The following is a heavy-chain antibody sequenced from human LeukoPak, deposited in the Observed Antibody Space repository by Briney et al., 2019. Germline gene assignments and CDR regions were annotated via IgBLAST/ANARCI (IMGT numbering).Heavy chain of an antibody. D-gene: IGHD3-10*01. V-gene: IGHV3-13*01. J-gene: IGHJ2*01. Sequence: GGSLRLSCAASGSTFSSYDMHWVRQTTGKGLEWVSVIATAGDTFYPGSVKGRFTISRENAKNSLYLQMNSLRAGDTAVYYCAGARGDMVRGLDLWGRGTLVTVSS. CDR1: GSTFSSYD. CDR3: AGARGDMVRGLDL. CDR2: IATAGDT.